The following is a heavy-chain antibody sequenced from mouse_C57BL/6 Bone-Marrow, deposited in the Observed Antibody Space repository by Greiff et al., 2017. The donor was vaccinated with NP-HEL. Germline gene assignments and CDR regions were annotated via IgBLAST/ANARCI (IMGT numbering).Heavy chain of an antibody. J-gene: IGHJ1*03. CDR3: ARHWGPYSNYRYFDV. Sequence: DVMLVESGGGLVQPGGSLKLSCAASGFTFSDYYMYWVRQTPEKRLEWVAYISNGGGSTYYLDTVKGRFTISRDNAKNTLYLQMSRLKSEDTAMYYCARHWGPYSNYRYFDVWGTGTTVTVSS. CDR1: GFTFSDYY. V-gene: IGHV5-12*01. CDR2: ISNGGGST. D-gene: IGHD2-5*01.